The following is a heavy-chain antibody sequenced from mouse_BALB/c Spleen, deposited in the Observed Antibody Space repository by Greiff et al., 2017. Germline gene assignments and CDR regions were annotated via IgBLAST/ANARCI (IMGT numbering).Heavy chain of an antibody. J-gene: IGHJ4*01. CDR3: ARYYGSSYEDAMDY. CDR2: INPGSGGT. D-gene: IGHD1-1*01. CDR1: GYAFTNYL. Sequence: VKLQESGAELVRPGTSVKVSCKASGYAFTNYLIEWVKQRPGQGLEWIGVINPGSGGTNYNEKFKGKATLTADKSSSTAYMQLSSLTSDDSAVYFCARYYGSSYEDAMDYWGQGTSVTVSS. V-gene: IGHV1-54*01.